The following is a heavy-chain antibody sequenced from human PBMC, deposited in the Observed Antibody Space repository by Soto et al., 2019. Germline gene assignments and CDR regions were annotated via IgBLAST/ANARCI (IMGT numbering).Heavy chain of an antibody. CDR1: GGSFSAYY. V-gene: IGHV4-34*01. CDR3: ARNDRAISYGMDA. CDR2: IDHSGST. J-gene: IGHJ6*02. Sequence: SETLSLTCAVYGGSFSAYYWSWIRQPPGKGLEWIGEIDHSGSTNYNPSLESRVTISVDTSKNQFSLKVSSVTAADTAVYHFARNDRAISYGMDAWGQGTTVTVSS. D-gene: IGHD3-9*01.